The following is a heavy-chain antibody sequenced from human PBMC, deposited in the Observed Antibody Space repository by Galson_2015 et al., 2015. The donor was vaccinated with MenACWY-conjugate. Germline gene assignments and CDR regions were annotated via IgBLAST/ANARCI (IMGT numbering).Heavy chain of an antibody. CDR2: ISGVMGTT. D-gene: IGHD4/OR15-4a*01. Sequence: SLRLSCAASGFTFSTYAISWVRRAPGKGLEWVSTISGVMGTTYQADSVKGRFTISRDDSKNTLYLQMNNLRAEDTALYICAKADKQTCYGATCYYFDSWGQGTLVTVSS. CDR1: GFTFSTYA. V-gene: IGHV3-23*01. CDR3: AKADKQTCYGATCYYFDS. J-gene: IGHJ4*02.